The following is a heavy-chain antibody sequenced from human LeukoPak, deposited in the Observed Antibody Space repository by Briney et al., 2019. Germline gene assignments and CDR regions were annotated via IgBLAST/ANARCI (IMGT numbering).Heavy chain of an antibody. J-gene: IGHJ4*02. CDR3: ARAPSNSGYGGAFDY. V-gene: IGHV4-39*01. CDR1: GGSISSSSYY. Sequence: SETLSLTCTVSGGSISSSSYYWGWIRQPPGKGLEWIGSIYYSGSTYYNPSLKSRVTISVDTSKNQFSLKLSSVTAADTAVYYCARAPSNSGYGGAFDYWGQGTLVTVSS. D-gene: IGHD5-12*01. CDR2: IYYSGST.